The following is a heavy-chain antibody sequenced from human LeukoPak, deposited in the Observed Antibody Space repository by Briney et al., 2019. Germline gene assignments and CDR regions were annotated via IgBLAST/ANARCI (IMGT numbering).Heavy chain of an antibody. CDR1: GYTFTAYA. D-gene: IGHD2-2*01. V-gene: IGHV7-4-1*02. Sequence: ASVKVSCKASGYTFTAYAMIWVRQAPGQGLEWMGWINTNTGNPTYAQGLTGRFVFSLDTSVSTAYPQISSLKAEDTAVYYCARVVRAFDYWGQGTLVTVSS. CDR3: ARVVRAFDY. J-gene: IGHJ4*02. CDR2: INTNTGNP.